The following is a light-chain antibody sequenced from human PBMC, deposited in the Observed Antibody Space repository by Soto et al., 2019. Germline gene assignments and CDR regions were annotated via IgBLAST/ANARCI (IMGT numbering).Light chain of an antibody. CDR1: QSVNSN. Sequence: ETVMTQSPATLSVSPGERATLSCRASQSVNSNLAWYQQKLGQAPRVLIYGASSRATGIPDRFSGGGSGTDFTLTISRLEPEDFAVYYCQQFSSYPLTFGGGTKVDIK. V-gene: IGKV3-20*01. CDR3: QQFSSYPLT. J-gene: IGKJ4*01. CDR2: GAS.